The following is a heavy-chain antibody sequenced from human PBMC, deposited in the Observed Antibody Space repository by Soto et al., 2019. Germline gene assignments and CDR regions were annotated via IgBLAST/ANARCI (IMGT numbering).Heavy chain of an antibody. CDR1: GFTFSSYA. CDR3: AKLPVGNLVLRYFDWLSLGFDP. Sequence: PGGSLRLSCAASGFTFSSYAMSWVRQAPGKGLEWVSAISGSGGSTYYADSVKGRFTISRDNSKNTLYLQMNSLRAEDTAVYYCAKLPVGNLVLRYFDWLSLGFDPWGQGTLVTVSS. V-gene: IGHV3-23*01. J-gene: IGHJ5*02. D-gene: IGHD3-9*01. CDR2: ISGSGGST.